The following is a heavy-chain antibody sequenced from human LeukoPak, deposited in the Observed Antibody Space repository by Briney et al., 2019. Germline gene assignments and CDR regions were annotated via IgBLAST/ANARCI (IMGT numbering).Heavy chain of an antibody. V-gene: IGHV1-24*01. D-gene: IGHD4-17*01. CDR2: FDPEDGET. J-gene: IGHJ3*02. CDR1: GYTLTELS. CDR3: ATEYGDYGDVGAFDI. Sequence: ASVKASCKVSGYTLTELSMHWVRQAPGKGLEWMGGFDPEDGETIYAQKFQGRVTMTEDTSTDTAYMELSSLRSDDTAVYYCATEYGDYGDVGAFDIWGQGTMVTVSS.